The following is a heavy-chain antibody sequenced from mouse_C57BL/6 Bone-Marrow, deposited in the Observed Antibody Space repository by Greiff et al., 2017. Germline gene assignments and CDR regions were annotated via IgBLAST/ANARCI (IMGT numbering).Heavy chain of an antibody. V-gene: IGHV5-6*01. CDR1: GFTFSSYG. CDR2: ISSGGSYT. CDR3: ARLCFFDD. Sequence: EVKLMESGGDLVKPGGSLKLSCAASGFTFSSYGMSWVRQTPDKRLEWVATISSGGSYTYYPDSVKGRFTISRDNAKNTLYLQMSRLKSEDTAMYYCARLCFFDDWGQGTTHTVSS. J-gene: IGHJ2*01.